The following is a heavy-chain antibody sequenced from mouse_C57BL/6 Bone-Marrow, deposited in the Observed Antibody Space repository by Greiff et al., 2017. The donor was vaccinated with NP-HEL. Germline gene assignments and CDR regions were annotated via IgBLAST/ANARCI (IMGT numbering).Heavy chain of an antibody. CDR2: LSNGGGST. CDR1: GFTFSDYY. V-gene: IGHV5-12*01. Sequence: EVKLMESGGGLVQPGGSLKLSCAASGFTFSDYYMYWVRQTPEKRLEWVAYLSNGGGSTYYPDTVKGRFTISRDNAKNTLYLQMSRLKSEDTAMYYCARQRAKLYFDYWGQGTTLTVSS. D-gene: IGHD1-1*01. CDR3: ARQRAKLYFDY. J-gene: IGHJ2*01.